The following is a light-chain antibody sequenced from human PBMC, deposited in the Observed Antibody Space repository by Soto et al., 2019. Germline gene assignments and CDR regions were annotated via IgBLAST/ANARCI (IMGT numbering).Light chain of an antibody. CDR1: QSVRNSL. V-gene: IGKV3-15*01. Sequence: EIVLTQSPGTLSLSPGERATLSCSASQSVRNSLLAWYQQKPGQPPRLLIYGASTRATGIPARFSGSGSGTDFTLTISSLQSEDFAVYYCHQYDHWPQTFGQGTKVDIK. J-gene: IGKJ1*01. CDR2: GAS. CDR3: HQYDHWPQT.